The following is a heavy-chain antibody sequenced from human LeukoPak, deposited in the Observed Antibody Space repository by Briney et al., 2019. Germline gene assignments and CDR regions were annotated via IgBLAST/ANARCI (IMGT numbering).Heavy chain of an antibody. CDR1: GYTFTGYY. V-gene: IGHV1-2*02. CDR3: ASDYDSSGYYAGY. D-gene: IGHD3-22*01. CDR2: INPNSGGT. J-gene: IGHJ4*02. Sequence: ASVKVSCKASGYTFTGYYMHWVRQAPGQGLEWMGWINPNSGGTSYAQKFQGRVTMTRDTSTSTVYMELSSLRSEDTAVYYCASDYDSSGYYAGYWGQGTLVTASS.